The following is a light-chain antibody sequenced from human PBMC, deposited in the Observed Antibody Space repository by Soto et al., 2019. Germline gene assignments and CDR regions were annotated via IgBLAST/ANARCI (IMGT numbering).Light chain of an antibody. CDR3: CSYAGSSTFVYV. V-gene: IGLV2-23*03. J-gene: IGLJ1*01. CDR2: EGS. Sequence: QSALTQPVSVSGSPGQSITISCTGTSSDVGSYNLVSWYQQHPGKAPKLMIYEGSKRPSGVSNRFSGSKSGNTASLTISGLQAEDEADYYCCSYAGSSTFVYVFGTGTKVTV. CDR1: SSDVGSYNL.